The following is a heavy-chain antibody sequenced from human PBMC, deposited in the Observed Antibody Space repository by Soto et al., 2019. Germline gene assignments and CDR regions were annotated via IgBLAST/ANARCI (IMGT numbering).Heavy chain of an antibody. V-gene: IGHV3-15*07. CDR2: IKSKTDGGTT. J-gene: IGHJ5*02. Sequence: GESLKISCAASGFTFSNAWMNWVRQAPGKGLEWVGRIKSKTDGGTTDYAAPVKGRFTISRDDSKNTLYLQMNSLKTEDTAVYYCTTDHEIWAWFDPWGQGTLVTVSS. CDR3: TTDHEIWAWFDP. D-gene: IGHD7-27*01. CDR1: GFTFSNAW.